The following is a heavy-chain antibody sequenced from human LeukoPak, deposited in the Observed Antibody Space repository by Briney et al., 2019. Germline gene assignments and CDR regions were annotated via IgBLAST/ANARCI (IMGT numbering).Heavy chain of an antibody. CDR3: ARDFTDDRALGY. Sequence: TGGSLRLSCAASEFYWMHWVRQAPGKGLEWVAVISYDGSNKYYADSVKGRFTISRDNSKNTLYLQMNSLRAEDTAVYYCARDFTDDRALGYWGQGTLVTVSS. J-gene: IGHJ4*02. D-gene: IGHD3-16*02. V-gene: IGHV3-30-3*01. CDR1: EFYW. CDR2: ISYDGSNK.